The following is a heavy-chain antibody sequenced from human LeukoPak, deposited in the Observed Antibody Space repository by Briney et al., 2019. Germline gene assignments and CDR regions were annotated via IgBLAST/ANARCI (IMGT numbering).Heavy chain of an antibody. CDR1: GDSISSYY. CDR2: IYNSGST. CDR3: ARRPTVTTFFDY. J-gene: IGHJ4*02. V-gene: IGHV4-59*01. Sequence: SETLSLTCTVSGDSISSYYWSWIRQPPGKGLEWIGYIYNSGSTNYNPALKSRITISVDTSKKQFSLKLSSVTAADRAVYYCARRPTVTTFFDYWGQGTLVTVSS. D-gene: IGHD4-17*01.